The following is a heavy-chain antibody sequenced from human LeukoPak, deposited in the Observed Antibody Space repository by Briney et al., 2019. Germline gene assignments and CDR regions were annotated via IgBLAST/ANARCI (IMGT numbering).Heavy chain of an antibody. Sequence: TLSLTCTVSGDSISSSSYYWGWIRQPPGKALEWLALIYWDDDKRYSPSLKSRLTITKDTSKNQVVLTMTNMDPVDTATYYCVHRLGTRGSYLDFDYWGQGTLVTVSS. D-gene: IGHD1-26*01. CDR3: VHRLGTRGSYLDFDY. CDR2: IYWDDDK. V-gene: IGHV2-5*02. J-gene: IGHJ4*02. CDR1: GDSISSSSYY.